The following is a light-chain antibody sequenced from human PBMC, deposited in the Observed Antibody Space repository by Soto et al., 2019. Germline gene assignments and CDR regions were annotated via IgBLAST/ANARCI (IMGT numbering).Light chain of an antibody. CDR1: SSNIGRNP. CDR3: AVWDTALTAV. CDR2: DNT. Sequence: QSVLTQPPSVSASSGQKVSISCSGSSSNIGRNPVSWYQQIPGSAPKLLIYDNTKRPTGIPDRFSASKSGTSATLVITGLQTGDEADYWCAVWDTALTAVFGGGTKVTVL. V-gene: IGLV1-51*01. J-gene: IGLJ2*01.